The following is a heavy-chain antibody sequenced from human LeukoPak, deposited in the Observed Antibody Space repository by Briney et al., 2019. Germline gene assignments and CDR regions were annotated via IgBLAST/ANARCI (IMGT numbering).Heavy chain of an antibody. J-gene: IGHJ3*02. CDR1: GGSMNNYY. CDR3: ARILEGSGAAFDI. CDR2: IHYTGIT. Sequence: KPSVTLSLTCIVSGGSMNNYYWSWIRQPPGKGLEWIAYIHYTGITNYNPFLKSRVTISLDTSKNQFSLKLNSVTAADTAFYYCARILEGSGAAFDIWGQGTMVTVSS. D-gene: IGHD1-26*01. V-gene: IGHV4-59*01.